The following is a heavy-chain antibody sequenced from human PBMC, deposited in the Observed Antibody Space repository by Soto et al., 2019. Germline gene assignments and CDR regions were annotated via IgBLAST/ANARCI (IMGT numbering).Heavy chain of an antibody. D-gene: IGHD3-10*02. V-gene: IGHV1-18*01. J-gene: IGHJ5*02. CDR3: ARLLKGADVTENWFDP. CDR1: GYTFTKFG. CDR2: NSAYNDNT. Sequence: QVRLVQSGAEVKKPGASVKVSCKSSGYTFTKFGISWVRQAPGQGLEWMGWNSAYNDNTNYAQKLQGRVTMTSDTSTSTAYRELRSLRSDDTAVYYCARLLKGADVTENWFDPWGQGTLVTVSS.